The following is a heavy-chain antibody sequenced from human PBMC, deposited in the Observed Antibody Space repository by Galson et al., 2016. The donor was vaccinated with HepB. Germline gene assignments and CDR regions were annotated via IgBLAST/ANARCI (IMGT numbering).Heavy chain of an antibody. D-gene: IGHD3-10*01. CDR1: TVNFIRYW. CDR2: IDPSDSYT. Sequence: SGAEVKKPGESLRLSCQGSTVNFIRYWISWVRQMPGKGLEWMGRIDPSDSYTKYSPSFQGHVTFSLDKSISTAYLQWSSLKASDTAMYYCAIFYFDSGSYYNPDYWGQGTLVTVSS. J-gene: IGHJ4*02. V-gene: IGHV5-10-1*01. CDR3: AIFYFDSGSYYNPDY.